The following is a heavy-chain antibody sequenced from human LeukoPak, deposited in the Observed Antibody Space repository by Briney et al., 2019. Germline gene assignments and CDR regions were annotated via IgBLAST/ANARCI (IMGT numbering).Heavy chain of an antibody. D-gene: IGHD1-26*01. CDR1: GGTFSRHA. CDR2: IIPIFGTA. J-gene: IGHJ4*02. CDR3: ARDSVIVGAACFDY. V-gene: IGHV1-69*01. Sequence: SVKVSCKASGGTFSRHAISWVRQAPGQGLEWMGGIIPIFGTANSAQKFQGRVTITADEFMSTVYMELSSLRSEDTAVYYCARDSVIVGAACFDYWGQGTLVTVSS.